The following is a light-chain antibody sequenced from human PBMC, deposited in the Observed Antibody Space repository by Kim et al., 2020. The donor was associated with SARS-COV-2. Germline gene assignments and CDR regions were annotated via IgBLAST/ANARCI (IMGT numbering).Light chain of an antibody. Sequence: PGRAPILVLYRDKERPSWIPERFSASRSGTTLTLTITGVQTEDEADYFCQSADISGISWIFGGGTQLTVL. CDR3: QSADISGISWI. V-gene: IGLV3-25*03. CDR2: RDK. J-gene: IGLJ2*01.